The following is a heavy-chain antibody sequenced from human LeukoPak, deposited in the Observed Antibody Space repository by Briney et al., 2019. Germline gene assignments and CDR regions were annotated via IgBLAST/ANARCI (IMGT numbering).Heavy chain of an antibody. V-gene: IGHV4-4*07. CDR1: GAFISNHH. J-gene: IGHJ4*02. CDR3: ARDKVANDY. D-gene: IGHD5-12*01. CDR2: VYSSGDT. Sequence: SETLSLTCSVSGAFISNHHWSWIRQPAGKGLEWIGRVYSSGDTTYNPSLKSRVTISVDKSRSQFSLRLTSVTAADTAVYYCARDKVANDYWGQGTLVTVAS.